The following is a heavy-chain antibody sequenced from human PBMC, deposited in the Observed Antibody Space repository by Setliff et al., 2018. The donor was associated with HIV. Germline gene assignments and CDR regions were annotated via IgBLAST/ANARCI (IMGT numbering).Heavy chain of an antibody. CDR3: ARDPGNYYHYFDY. J-gene: IGHJ4*02. V-gene: IGHV3-66*02. CDR2: IYSGGTT. Sequence: CAASGFTVSSNYMSWVRQAPGKGLEWVSVIYSGGTTYYADSVKGRFTISRDNSKNTLYLQMNSLRTEDTAVYYCARDPGNYYHYFDYWGQGTLVTVSS. D-gene: IGHD1-26*01. CDR1: GFTVSSNY.